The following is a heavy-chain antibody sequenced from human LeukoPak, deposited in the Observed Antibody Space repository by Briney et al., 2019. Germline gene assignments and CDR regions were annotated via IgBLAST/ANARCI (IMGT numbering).Heavy chain of an antibody. CDR2: ISSSSTYI. J-gene: IGHJ1*01. D-gene: IGHD3-22*01. CDR3: AKDIYYYDSSRYFQH. V-gene: IGHV3-21*01. CDR1: GFTFSSYS. Sequence: GGSLRLSCAASGFTFSSYSMNWVRQAPGKGLEWVSSISSSSTYIYYADSVKGRFTISRDNAKNSLYLQMNSLRAEDTAVYYCAKDIYYYDSSRYFQHWGQGTLVTVSS.